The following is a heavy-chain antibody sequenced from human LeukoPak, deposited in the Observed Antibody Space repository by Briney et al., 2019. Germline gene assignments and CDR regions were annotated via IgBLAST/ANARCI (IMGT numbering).Heavy chain of an antibody. D-gene: IGHD2/OR15-2a*01. CDR3: AREISSTFDY. CDR2: TYYRSKWYY. CDR1: GDSVSTNSAA. J-gene: IGHJ4*02. V-gene: IGHV6-1*01. Sequence: SQTHSLTCAISGDSVSTNSAAWNWIRQSPSRGLEWLGRTYYRSKWYYDYALSVKSRITLNPDTSKNHFSLHLNSVTPEDTAVYYCAREISSTFDYWGQGTLVTVSS.